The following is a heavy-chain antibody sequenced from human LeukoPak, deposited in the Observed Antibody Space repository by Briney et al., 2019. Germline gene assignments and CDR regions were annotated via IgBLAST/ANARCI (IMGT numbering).Heavy chain of an antibody. CDR3: AKTPSWSGYYYFDF. Sequence: GGSLRLSCAPSGFTFNNFALSWVRQAPGKGLEWVSGITSTGASTWYADSVKGRFSISRDNSKNTLYLQMNSLRAEDTAVYYCAKTPSWSGYYYFDFWGQGSLVTVSS. CDR1: GFTFNNFA. J-gene: IGHJ4*02. D-gene: IGHD3-3*01. CDR2: ITSTGAST. V-gene: IGHV3-23*01.